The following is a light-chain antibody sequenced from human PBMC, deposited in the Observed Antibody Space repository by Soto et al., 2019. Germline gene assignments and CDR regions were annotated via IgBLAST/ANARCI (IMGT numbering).Light chain of an antibody. J-gene: IGLJ1*01. CDR2: EVS. V-gene: IGLV2-8*01. CDR1: RSEVCAYNY. CDR3: TSYAGTYSFFYV. Sequence: QSLLSQPPSPPGAPGQSVTISCTGTRSEVCAYNYVSWYQQLPGKAPKFIIYEVSKRPSGVPDRFSGSKSGNTASLTVSGLQAEYEADYYCTSYAGTYSFFYVFGTGTKVTVL.